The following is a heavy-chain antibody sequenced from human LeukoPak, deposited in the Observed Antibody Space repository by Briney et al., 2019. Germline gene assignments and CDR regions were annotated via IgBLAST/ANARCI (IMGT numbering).Heavy chain of an antibody. CDR2: ISSSSYI. J-gene: IGHJ6*03. CDR1: GFTFSSYS. CDR3: ARDGYSGYDPFNYYYYYMDV. D-gene: IGHD5-12*01. V-gene: IGHV3-21*01. Sequence: GGSLRLSCAASGFTFSSYSMNWVRQAPGKGLEWVSSISSSSYIYYTDSVKGRFTISRDNAKNSLYLQMNSLRAEDTAVYYCARDGYSGYDPFNYYYYYMDVWGKGTTVTVSS.